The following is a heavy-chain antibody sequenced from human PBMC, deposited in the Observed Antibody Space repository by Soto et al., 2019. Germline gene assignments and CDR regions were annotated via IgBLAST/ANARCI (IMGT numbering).Heavy chain of an antibody. J-gene: IGHJ4*02. CDR3: AKGYDRNGSGYEGFDS. V-gene: IGHV3-23*01. CDR2: VSGSGDHT. Sequence: GGPQRLSGRASGVKIVPYSVAWVRQRPRRGLEWVSSVSGSGDHTYYANSVKGRFTISRDSSENTVHLQMNSLRAEDTAVYFCAKGYDRNGSGYEGFDSWGQGNLVT. CDR1: GVKIVPYS. D-gene: IGHD5-12*01.